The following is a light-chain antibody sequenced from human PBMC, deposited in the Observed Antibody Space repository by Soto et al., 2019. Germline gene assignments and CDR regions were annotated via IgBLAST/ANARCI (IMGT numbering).Light chain of an antibody. CDR2: GAS. CDR3: QQYGTSVLT. Sequence: EIVLTQSPGTLSLSPGERATLSCRASQSVSGSYLAWYQQKPGQAPRLLIYGASSRATGIPDRFSGSGSGTDFTLTISRLEPEDFAVYYCQQYGTSVLTFGGGTKVEI. J-gene: IGKJ4*01. V-gene: IGKV3-20*01. CDR1: QSVSGSY.